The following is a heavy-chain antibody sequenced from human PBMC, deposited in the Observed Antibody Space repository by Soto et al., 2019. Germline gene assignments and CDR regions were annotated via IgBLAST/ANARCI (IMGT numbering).Heavy chain of an antibody. Sequence: ASVKVSCKASGYTFTSYGIIWVRQAPGQGLEWMGYISPNSGATTYAQNLQGRLTLTTDTSTSTAYMELRSLSSDDTAIYYCVSEMWTRSGPQNFFDYWRLGPLVTV. CDR2: ISPNSGAT. CDR1: GYTFTSYG. D-gene: IGHD6-25*01. V-gene: IGHV1-18*01. J-gene: IGHJ4*02. CDR3: VSEMWTRSGPQNFFDY.